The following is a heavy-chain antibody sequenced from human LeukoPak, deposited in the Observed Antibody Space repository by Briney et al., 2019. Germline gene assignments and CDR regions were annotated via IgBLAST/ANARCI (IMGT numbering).Heavy chain of an antibody. CDR2: INQDGSGK. CDR1: GFTFSSFW. V-gene: IGHV3-7*03. Sequence: PGGSLRLSCAASGFTFSSFWMSWVRQAPGKGLEWVANINQDGSGKYFVDSVKGRFTISRDNAKNSLYLQMNSLRAEDTAVYYCARGTPDDRVFDYWGQGTLVTVSS. J-gene: IGHJ4*02. CDR3: ARGTPDDRVFDY. D-gene: IGHD1-1*01.